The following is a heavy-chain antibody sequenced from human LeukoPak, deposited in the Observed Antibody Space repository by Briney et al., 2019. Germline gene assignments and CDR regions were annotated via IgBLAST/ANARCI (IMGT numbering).Heavy chain of an antibody. CDR1: GDSVFSNSVG. D-gene: IGHD3-10*01. CDR2: TYYRSKWYN. J-gene: IGHJ4*02. CDR3: ARDYKGSGSGSYYDY. Sequence: SQTLSLTCAISGDSVFSNSVGWNWIRQSPLRGLEWLGRTYYRSKWYNDYAISLRSRITVKADTSKNQFSLQLNFVTPEDTAVYYCARDYKGSGSGSYYDYWGQGLLVTVSS. V-gene: IGHV6-1*01.